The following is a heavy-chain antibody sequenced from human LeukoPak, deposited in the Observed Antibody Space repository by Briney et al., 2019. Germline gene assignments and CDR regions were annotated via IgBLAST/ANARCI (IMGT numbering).Heavy chain of an antibody. V-gene: IGHV4-4*02. CDR2: IYHSGST. Sequence: GSLRLSCAASGFTVNSNYMSWVRQAPGKGLEWIGEIYHSGSTNYNPSLKSRVTISVDKSKNQFSLKLSSVTAADTAVYYCARDGRPGGATVDAFDIWGQGTMVTVSS. D-gene: IGHD1-26*01. CDR1: GFTVNSNY. J-gene: IGHJ3*02. CDR3: ARDGRPGGATVDAFDI.